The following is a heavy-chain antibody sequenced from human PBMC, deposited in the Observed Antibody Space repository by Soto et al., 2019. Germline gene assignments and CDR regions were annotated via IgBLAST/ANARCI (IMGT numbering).Heavy chain of an antibody. Sequence: SGPTLVNPTQALTLTCTISGFSLSTDGMCVSWIRQPPGKALEWLARIDWNDDKYYGTSLKTRLTISKDTSKNQAVLTMTKLDPADTATYYCARVWWFGEKEYFQNWGQGTLVTVSS. CDR2: IDWNDDK. V-gene: IGHV2-70*11. CDR1: GFSLSTDGMC. CDR3: ARVWWFGEKEYFQN. D-gene: IGHD3-10*01. J-gene: IGHJ1*01.